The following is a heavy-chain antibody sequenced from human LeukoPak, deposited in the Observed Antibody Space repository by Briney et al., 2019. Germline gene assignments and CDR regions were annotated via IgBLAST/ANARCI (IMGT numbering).Heavy chain of an antibody. CDR2: VDGGGGGT. CDR1: GFTLSAYW. V-gene: IGHV3-23*01. CDR3: AKQSAGSAAWYSLHYDF. D-gene: IGHD6-13*01. Sequence: PGGSLRLSCAASGFTLSAYWMHWVRQAPGRGLEWVSSVDGGGGGTYYADSVKGRFTISRDNSKDTLYLQMNGLRAEDTAVYFCAKQSAGSAAWYSLHYDFWGQGTLVTVSS. J-gene: IGHJ4*02.